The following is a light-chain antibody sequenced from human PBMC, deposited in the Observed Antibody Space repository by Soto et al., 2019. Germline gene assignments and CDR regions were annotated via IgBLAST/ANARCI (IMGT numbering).Light chain of an antibody. CDR3: SSYTSSSTRV. CDR2: EVS. CDR1: SSDVGGYNY. Sequence: QSALTQPASVSGSPGQSITISCTGTSSDVGGYNYASWYQQHPGKAPKLMIYEVSNRPSGVSNRFSGSKSGNTASLTISGLQAEDEADYYCSSYTSSSTRVFVGGTKLTVL. J-gene: IGLJ3*02. V-gene: IGLV2-14*01.